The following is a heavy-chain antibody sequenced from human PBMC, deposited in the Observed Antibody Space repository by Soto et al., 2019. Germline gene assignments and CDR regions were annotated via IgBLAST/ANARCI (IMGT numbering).Heavy chain of an antibody. CDR2: INPSGGST. CDR3: ARDLGCRGGSCYSSYFDY. V-gene: IGHV1-46*03. CDR1: GYTFTSYY. Sequence: ASVKVSCKASGYTFTSYYMHWVRQAPGQRHEWMGIINPSGGSTSYAQKFQGRVTMTRDTSTSTFYMELSSLRSEDTAVYYCARDLGCRGGSCYSSYFDYWGQGTLVTVSS. D-gene: IGHD2-15*01. J-gene: IGHJ4*02.